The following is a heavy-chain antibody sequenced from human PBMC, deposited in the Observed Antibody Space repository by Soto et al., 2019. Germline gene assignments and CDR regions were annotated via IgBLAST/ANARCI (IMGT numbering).Heavy chain of an antibody. CDR3: ARDKQWLGAFDI. J-gene: IGHJ3*02. CDR1: GFTFSSYG. CDR2: IWYDGSNK. D-gene: IGHD6-19*01. V-gene: IGHV3-30*19. Sequence: QVQLVESGGGVVQPGRSLRLSCAASGFTFSSYGMHWVRQAPGKGLEWVAVIWYDGSNKYYADSVKGRFTISRDNSKNTLYLQMNSLRAEDTAVYYCARDKQWLGAFDIWGQGTMVTVSS.